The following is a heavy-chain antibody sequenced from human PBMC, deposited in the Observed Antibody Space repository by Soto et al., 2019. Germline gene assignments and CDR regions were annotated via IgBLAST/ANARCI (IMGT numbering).Heavy chain of an antibody. CDR2: INHSGST. J-gene: IGHJ4*02. D-gene: IGHD6-13*01. CDR3: ASRSIAAAGVYYFDD. CDR1: GGSFSGYY. V-gene: IGHV4-34*01. Sequence: SETLSLTCAVYGGSFSGYYWSWIRQPPGKGLEWIGEINHSGSTNYNPSLKSRVTISVDTSKNQFSLKLSSVTAADMAVYYCASRSIAAAGVYYFDDWGQGTLVTVSS.